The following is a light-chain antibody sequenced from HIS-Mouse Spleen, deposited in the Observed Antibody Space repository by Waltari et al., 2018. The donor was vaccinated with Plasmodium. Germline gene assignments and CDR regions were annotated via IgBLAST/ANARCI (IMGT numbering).Light chain of an antibody. Sequence: QSALTQPRSVSGSPGQSVTLPCTRTGSDVGGYNYVPWYQQHPGKAPKLMIYYVSKRPSGVPDRFSGSKSGNTASLTISGLQAEDEADYYCCSYAGSYTWVFGGGTKLTVL. CDR1: GSDVGGYNY. CDR3: CSYAGSYTWV. V-gene: IGLV2-11*01. CDR2: YVS. J-gene: IGLJ2*01.